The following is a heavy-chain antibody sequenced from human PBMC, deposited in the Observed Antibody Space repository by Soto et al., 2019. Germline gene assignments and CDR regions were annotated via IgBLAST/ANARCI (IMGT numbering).Heavy chain of an antibody. CDR3: ARHEGNGNVWPLDY. CDR2: IHYSGST. CDR1: GDSIGTTHSY. V-gene: IGHV4-39*01. Sequence: QVQLLESCPGLVKPSETLSLTCTVSGDSIGTTHSYWAWIRQSPGKGLEWIGNIHYSGSTYSMPSLRSLVNLSVDTSKNQFSLRLTSVTAEDTAVYYCARHEGNGNVWPLDYWGQGILVTVSS. D-gene: IGHD2-8*01. J-gene: IGHJ4*02.